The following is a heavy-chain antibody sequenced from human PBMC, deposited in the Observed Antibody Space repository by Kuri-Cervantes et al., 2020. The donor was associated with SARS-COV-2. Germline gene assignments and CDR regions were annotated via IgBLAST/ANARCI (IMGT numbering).Heavy chain of an antibody. D-gene: IGHD1-26*01. CDR1: GFTVNSNY. Sequence: ETLSLTCAASGFTVNSNYMSWVRQAPGKGLEWVSAIDRDGTIHYGESVKGRFTISRDNSKNTLYLQMNSLRAEDTAVYYCAKDMSVGSYFYFDYWGQGTLVTDSS. J-gene: IGHJ4*02. CDR2: IDRDGTI. V-gene: IGHV3-66*02. CDR3: AKDMSVGSYFYFDY.